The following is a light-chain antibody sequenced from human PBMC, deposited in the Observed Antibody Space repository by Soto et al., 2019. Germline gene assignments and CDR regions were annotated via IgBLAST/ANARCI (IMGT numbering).Light chain of an antibody. Sequence: IQMTQSPSTVSASVGDRVAISCRASQSIGIWLAWYQQKPGKAPSFLIYTASTLLGGVPSRFSGSGSGTEFTLTISSLQPDEFATYYCQQYRDYSWTFGQGTKVEIK. V-gene: IGKV1-5*03. CDR2: TAS. CDR1: QSIGIW. CDR3: QQYRDYSWT. J-gene: IGKJ1*01.